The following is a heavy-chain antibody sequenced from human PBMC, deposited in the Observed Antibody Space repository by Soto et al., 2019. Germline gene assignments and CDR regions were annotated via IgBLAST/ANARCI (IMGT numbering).Heavy chain of an antibody. CDR2: IDPRSGGT. J-gene: IGHJ4*02. CDR3: ATDVYGIFPY. CDR1: GYPFTTYY. V-gene: IGHV1-2*02. D-gene: IGHD3-10*01. Sequence: HVQLVQSGTEVNKPGASVRVSCMVSGYPFTTYYIHWVRQAPGQGLEWMGWIDPRSGGTVYEQKFQGRVTMTRDTSSSTVYMDLSGLTSDDTALYYCATDVYGIFPYWGQGSLVTVSS.